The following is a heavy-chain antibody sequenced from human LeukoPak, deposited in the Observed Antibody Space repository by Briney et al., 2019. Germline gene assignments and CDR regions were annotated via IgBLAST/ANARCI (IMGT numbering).Heavy chain of an antibody. Sequence: SETLSLTCTVSGVSISSYYWSWIRQPPGKGLEWIGYIHNSGITNYNPSLKSRVTISVDTSKNQFSLKLSSVTAADTAVYYCARDRYYYDSSGTRWFDPWGQGTLVTVSS. CDR2: IHNSGIT. J-gene: IGHJ5*02. CDR3: ARDRYYYDSSGTRWFDP. D-gene: IGHD3-22*01. V-gene: IGHV4-59*01. CDR1: GVSISSYY.